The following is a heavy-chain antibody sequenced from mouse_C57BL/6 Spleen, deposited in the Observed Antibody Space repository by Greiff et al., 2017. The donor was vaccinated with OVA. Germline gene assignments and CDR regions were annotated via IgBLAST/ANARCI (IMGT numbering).Heavy chain of an antibody. CDR3: ATDYDVFAY. Sequence: EVQLQQSGPELVKPGASVKISCKASGYTFTDYYMNWVKQSHGKSLEWIGDINPNNGGTSYNQKFKGKATLTVDKSSSTAYMELRSLTSEDSAVYYCATDYDVFAYWGQGTLVTVSA. D-gene: IGHD2-4*01. J-gene: IGHJ3*01. V-gene: IGHV1-26*01. CDR2: INPNNGGT. CDR1: GYTFTDYY.